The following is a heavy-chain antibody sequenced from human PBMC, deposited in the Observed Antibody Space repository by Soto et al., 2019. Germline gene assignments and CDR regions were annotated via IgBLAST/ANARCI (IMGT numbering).Heavy chain of an antibody. Sequence: LSLTCTVSGGSISSGGYYWSWIRQHPGKGLEWFGYIYYSGSTYYNPSLKSRVTISVDTSKNQFSLKLSSVTAADTAVYYCARDVRALYDSSGYYYLSYFDYWGQGTLVTVSS. J-gene: IGHJ4*02. CDR1: GGSISSGGYY. D-gene: IGHD3-22*01. CDR2: IYYSGST. V-gene: IGHV4-31*03. CDR3: ARDVRALYDSSGYYYLSYFDY.